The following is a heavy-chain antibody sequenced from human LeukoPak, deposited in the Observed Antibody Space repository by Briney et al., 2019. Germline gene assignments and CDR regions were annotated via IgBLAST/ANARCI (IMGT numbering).Heavy chain of an antibody. Sequence: ASVKVSCKASGYTFTSYYMHWVRQAPGQGLEWMGIINPSGGSTSYAQKFQGRVTMTRDTSTSTVYMELSSLRSEDTAVYYCARALAAYYYDSSGYFGFDYWGQGTLVTVSP. CDR3: ARALAAYYYDSSGYFGFDY. V-gene: IGHV1-46*01. D-gene: IGHD3-22*01. CDR1: GYTFTSYY. CDR2: INPSGGST. J-gene: IGHJ4*02.